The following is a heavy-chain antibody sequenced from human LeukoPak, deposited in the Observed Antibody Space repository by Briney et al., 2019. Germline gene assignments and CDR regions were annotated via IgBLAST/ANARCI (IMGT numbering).Heavy chain of an antibody. Sequence: GGSLRLSCAASGFTFSSYAMNWVRQAPGKGLEWVSVLYPDGRTYYADSVKGRFTISRDVSKNTLFLQMTSLRAEDTAVYYCAKAKGWYGEGYFDYWGQGTLVTVSS. J-gene: IGHJ4*02. CDR1: GFTFSSYA. D-gene: IGHD3-10*01. V-gene: IGHV3-23*03. CDR3: AKAKGWYGEGYFDY. CDR2: LYPDGRT.